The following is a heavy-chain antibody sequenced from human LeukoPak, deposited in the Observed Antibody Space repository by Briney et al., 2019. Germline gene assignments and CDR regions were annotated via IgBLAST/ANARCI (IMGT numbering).Heavy chain of an antibody. J-gene: IGHJ4*02. V-gene: IGHV4-39*01. Sequence: SETLSLTCTVSGGSISSSSYYWGWIRQPPGKGLEWIGSIYYSGSTYYNPSLKSRVTISVDTSKNQFSLKLSSVTAADTAVYYCAGHLHLWFGELSYYWGQGTLVTVSS. CDR1: GGSISSSSYY. CDR2: IYYSGST. CDR3: AGHLHLWFGELSYY. D-gene: IGHD3-10*01.